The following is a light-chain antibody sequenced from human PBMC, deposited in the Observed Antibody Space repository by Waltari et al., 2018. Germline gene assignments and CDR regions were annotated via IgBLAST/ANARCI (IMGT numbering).Light chain of an antibody. Sequence: QSALTQPASVSGSPGQSITISCTGSNSNIGTYSLVSWFQHRPGKAPTLIIYALSQRPSGVSVRFSGSKSGNTASLTISGIQAEDEADYYCCSYAGSVPYVFGTGTTVTVL. J-gene: IGLJ1*01. CDR3: CSYAGSVPYV. CDR1: NSNIGTYSL. V-gene: IGLV2-23*02. CDR2: ALS.